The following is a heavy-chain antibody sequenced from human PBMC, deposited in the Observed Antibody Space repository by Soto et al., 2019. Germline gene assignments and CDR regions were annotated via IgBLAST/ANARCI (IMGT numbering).Heavy chain of an antibody. D-gene: IGHD3-3*01. J-gene: IGHJ6*02. CDR3: ARDRAGPSFGPQYGLEYYYGMDV. CDR2: IHDSGST. CDR1: GGSMTSGAYY. Sequence: QVQLQESGPGLVKPSQTLSLTCTVSGGSMTSGAYYWTWIRQHPGKGLEWIGYIHDSGSTNYNPSLKSRVNMSLDTSTHQFSQKLTSLAAADTAVYFCARDRAGPSFGPQYGLEYYYGMDVWGPGTTVIVSS. V-gene: IGHV4-31*03.